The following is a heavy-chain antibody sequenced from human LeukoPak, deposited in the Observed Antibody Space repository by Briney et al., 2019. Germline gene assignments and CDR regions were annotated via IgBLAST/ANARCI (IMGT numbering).Heavy chain of an antibody. D-gene: IGHD3-16*02. V-gene: IGHV4-38-2*02. CDR2: IYHSGST. CDR3: ARGGVIVPFDY. CDR1: NFSISTGYY. J-gene: IGHJ4*02. Sequence: SETLSLTCTVSNFSISTGYYWGWIRQPPGKGLEWIGSIYHSGSTYYNPSLKSRVTISVDRSKNQFSLKLSSVTAADTAVYYCARGGVIVPFDYWGQGTLVTVSS.